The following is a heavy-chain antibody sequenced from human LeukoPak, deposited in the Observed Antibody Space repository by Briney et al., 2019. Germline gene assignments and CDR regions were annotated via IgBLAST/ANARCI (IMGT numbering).Heavy chain of an antibody. CDR2: ISYDGSNK. J-gene: IGHJ4*02. Sequence: GGSLRLSCAASGFTFSSYAMSWVRQAPGKGLEWVAVISYDGSNKYYADSVKGRFTISRDNSKNTLYLQMNSLRAEDTAVYYCAREVAARPKSSFLDYWGQGTLVTVSS. D-gene: IGHD6-6*01. CDR3: AREVAARPKSSFLDY. V-gene: IGHV3-30-3*01. CDR1: GFTFSSYA.